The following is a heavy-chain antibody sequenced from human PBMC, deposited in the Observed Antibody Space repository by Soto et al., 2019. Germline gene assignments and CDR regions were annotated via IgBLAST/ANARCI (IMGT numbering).Heavy chain of an antibody. J-gene: IGHJ3*02. V-gene: IGHV4-34*01. CDR3: TTSGRRWPDSFDI. D-gene: IGHD2-15*01. CDR2: VTPDGRS. Sequence: QVQLQQWGAGLLKPSETLSLTCTVYGGSFNSYFWNWVRQPQGKGLEWIGEVTPDGRSNYNPSLKSRVTISKDTSKDQFSLEVTSVTAADTAVYYCTTSGRRWPDSFDIWGQGAMVTVSS. CDR1: GGSFNSYF.